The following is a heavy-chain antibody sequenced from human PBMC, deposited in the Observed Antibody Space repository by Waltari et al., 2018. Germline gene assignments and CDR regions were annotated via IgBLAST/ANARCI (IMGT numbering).Heavy chain of an antibody. D-gene: IGHD4-4*01. Sequence: QLQLQESGPGLVKPSETLSLTCTVSGGSLSSRSYYWGWISQTPGKGRAGVGGIYYSGSTYYNPSLKSRVTISVDTSKNQFSLKLSSVTAADTAVYYCARSTTVTTGLYYFDYWGQGTLVTVSS. CDR3: ARSTTVTTGLYYFDY. CDR1: GGSLSSRSYY. V-gene: IGHV4-39*01. CDR2: IYYSGST. J-gene: IGHJ4*02.